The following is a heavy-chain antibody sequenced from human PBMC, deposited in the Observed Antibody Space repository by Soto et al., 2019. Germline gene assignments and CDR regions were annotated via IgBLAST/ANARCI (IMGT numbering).Heavy chain of an antibody. D-gene: IGHD2-21*02. CDR3: DRGTKYGGNSDAFDL. Sequence: QVQLQESGPRLVKSSQTLSLTCTVSGGSISSADYYWSWIRQPPGKDLDWIGYIYYSGSTYYNPSLTSRVTISIDTSKTQSTLKLSSVTAPDTAVYYCDRGTKYGGNSDAFDLWGQGTMVSVSS. V-gene: IGHV4-30-4*01. J-gene: IGHJ3*01. CDR2: IYYSGST. CDR1: GGSISSADYY.